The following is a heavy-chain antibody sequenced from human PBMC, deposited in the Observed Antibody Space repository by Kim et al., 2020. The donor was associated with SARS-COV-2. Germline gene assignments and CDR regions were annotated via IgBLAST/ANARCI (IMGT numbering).Heavy chain of an antibody. CDR1: GFTFTSYA. V-gene: IGHV3-23*01. D-gene: IGHD2-2*01. CDR2: TGADGVRT. CDR3: AKGSGPSCYSPLDY. Sequence: GGSLRLSCAASGFTFTSYAMTWVRRAPGKGLEWVSATGADGVRTYYADSVKGRFTMSRDNSRNSLYLQLSTLRAEDTAVYYCAKGSGPSCYSPLDYWGQGTLVTVSS. J-gene: IGHJ4*02.